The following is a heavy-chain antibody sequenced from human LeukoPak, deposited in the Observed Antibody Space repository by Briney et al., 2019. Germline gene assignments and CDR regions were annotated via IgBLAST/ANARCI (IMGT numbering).Heavy chain of an antibody. CDR3: ARDYVYSCDH. Sequence: GGSLRLSCAASGFTFSSYSMNWVRQAPGKGLERVSYISGDTSAIYYADSVKGRFTISRDNAKNSVYLQMNSLRAEDTALYYCARDYVYSCDHWGQGILVTVSS. CDR1: GFTFSSYS. V-gene: IGHV3-48*01. D-gene: IGHD3-16*01. CDR2: ISGDTSAI. J-gene: IGHJ4*02.